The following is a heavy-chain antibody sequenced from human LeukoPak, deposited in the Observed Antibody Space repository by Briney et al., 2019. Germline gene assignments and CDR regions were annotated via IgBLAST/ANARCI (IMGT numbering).Heavy chain of an antibody. J-gene: IGHJ4*02. V-gene: IGHV4-30-4*08. Sequence: SQTLSLTCTVSGGSISSGDYYWSWIRQPPGMGLEWIGYIYYSGSTYYNPSLKSRVTISVDTSKNQCSLKLSSVTAADTAVYYCTGGSYSRYFDYWGQGTLVTVSS. CDR1: GGSISSGDYY. D-gene: IGHD1-26*01. CDR2: IYYSGST. CDR3: TGGSYSRYFDY.